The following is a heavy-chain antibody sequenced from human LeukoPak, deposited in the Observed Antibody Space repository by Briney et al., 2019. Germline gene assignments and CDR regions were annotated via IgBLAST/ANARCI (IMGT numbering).Heavy chain of an antibody. J-gene: IGHJ4*02. CDR3: VRGDGDLFDF. CDR1: GFTSVNYA. Sequence: GGSLRLSCAATGFTSVNYAMSWVRQAPGKGLEWVSFISKTSAKIYYGDSVRGRFTISRDNAKNSIHLQMGSLRVEDTAVYYCVRGDGDLFDFWGQGTLVSVSS. D-gene: IGHD4-17*01. CDR2: ISKTSAKI. V-gene: IGHV3-21*06.